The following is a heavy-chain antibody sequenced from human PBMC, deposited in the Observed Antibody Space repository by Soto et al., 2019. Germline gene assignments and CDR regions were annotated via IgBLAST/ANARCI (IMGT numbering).Heavy chain of an antibody. J-gene: IGHJ4*02. CDR2: ISYDGTNK. CDR3: AGLPDTWKAFDY. D-gene: IGHD2-2*01. Sequence: GGSLRLSCAASGFIFSTYAMHWVRQAPGKGLDWVAVISYDGTNKSYRDSVKGRFTISRDNSKNTLHLQMNSLRAEDTAVYYCAGLPDTWKAFDYWGRGTLVTVSS. V-gene: IGHV3-30-3*01. CDR1: GFIFSTYA.